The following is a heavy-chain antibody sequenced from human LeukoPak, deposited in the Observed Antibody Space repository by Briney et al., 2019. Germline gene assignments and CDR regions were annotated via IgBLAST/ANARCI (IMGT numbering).Heavy chain of an antibody. CDR1: GGTFSSYA. CDR3: ARHGAPYYYYGMDV. CDR2: IIPIFGTA. Sequence: SAKVSCKASGGTFSSYAISWVRQAPGQGLEWMGGIIPIFGTANYAQTFQGRVTITADESTSTAYMELSSLRSEDTAVYYCARHGAPYYYYGMDVWGQGSTVTVSS. J-gene: IGHJ6*02. V-gene: IGHV1-69*13. D-gene: IGHD3-16*01.